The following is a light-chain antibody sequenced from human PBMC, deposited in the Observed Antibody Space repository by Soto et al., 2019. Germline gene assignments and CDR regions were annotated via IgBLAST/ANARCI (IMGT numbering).Light chain of an antibody. CDR1: QDISSW. CDR2: GAS. V-gene: IGKV1D-16*01. CDR3: QQYYTYPLT. Sequence: DIQMTQSPSSLSASVGDRVTITCRASQDISSWLAWYQQKPEKAPKFLIDGASSLQSGVPSRFSGSGSGTEFTFTISSLQPEDVATYYCQQYYTYPLTFGGGTKVEIK. J-gene: IGKJ4*01.